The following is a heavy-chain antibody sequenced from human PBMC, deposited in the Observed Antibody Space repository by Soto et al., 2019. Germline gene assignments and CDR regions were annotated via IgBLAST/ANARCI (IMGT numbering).Heavy chain of an antibody. CDR3: ARVGGYGGNSEGFLVDY. Sequence: SETLSLTCTVSGGSISSGGYYWSWIRQHPGKGLEWIGYIYYSGSTYYNPSLKSRVTISVDTSKNQFSLKLSSVTAADTAVYYCARVGGYGGNSEGFLVDYWGQGTLVTVSS. V-gene: IGHV4-31*03. CDR2: IYYSGST. J-gene: IGHJ4*02. CDR1: GGSISSGGYY. D-gene: IGHD4-17*01.